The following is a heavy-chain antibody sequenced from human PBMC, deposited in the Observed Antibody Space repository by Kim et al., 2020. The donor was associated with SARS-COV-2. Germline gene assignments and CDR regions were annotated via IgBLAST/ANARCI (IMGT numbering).Heavy chain of an antibody. Sequence: LKIRINISVDTSKNQFSLKLSSVTAADTAVYYCARGGPTVYSSSWYYFDYWGQGTLVTVSS. V-gene: IGHV4-59*09. J-gene: IGHJ4*02. CDR3: ARGGPTVYSSSWYYFDY. D-gene: IGHD6-13*01.